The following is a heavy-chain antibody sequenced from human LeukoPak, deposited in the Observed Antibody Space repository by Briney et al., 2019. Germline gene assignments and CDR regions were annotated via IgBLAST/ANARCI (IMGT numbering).Heavy chain of an antibody. Sequence: SETLSLTCAVYGGSFSGYYWSWIRQPPGKGLEWIGEINHSGSTNYNPSLKSRVTISVDTSKNQFSLKPSSVTAADTAVYYCARRGTIAAAGFDYWGQGTLVTVSS. CDR1: GGSFSGYY. CDR3: ARRGTIAAAGFDY. J-gene: IGHJ4*02. D-gene: IGHD6-13*01. V-gene: IGHV4-34*01. CDR2: INHSGST.